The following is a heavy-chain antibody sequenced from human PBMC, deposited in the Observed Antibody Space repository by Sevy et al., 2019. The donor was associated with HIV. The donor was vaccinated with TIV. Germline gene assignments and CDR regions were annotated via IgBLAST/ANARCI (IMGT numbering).Heavy chain of an antibody. CDR2: MYYSGSI. D-gene: IGHD3-16*01. Sequence: SETLSLTCAVSDGSISPYYWNWIRQPPGKGLEWIGYMYYSGSIKYNPSFKSRVTISVDMSKNQVSLNLRSVTAADTAVYYCARGGGLTHYGMDVWGQGTTVTVSS. V-gene: IGHV4-59*01. CDR3: ARGGGLTHYGMDV. J-gene: IGHJ6*02. CDR1: DGSISPYY.